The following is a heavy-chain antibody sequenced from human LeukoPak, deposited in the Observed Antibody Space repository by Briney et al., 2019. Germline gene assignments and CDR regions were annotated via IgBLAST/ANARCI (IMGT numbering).Heavy chain of an antibody. Sequence: SETLSLTCAVYGGSFSGYYWSWIRQPPGKGLEWIGEINHSGSTNYNPSLKSRVTISVDTSKTQFSLKLSSVTAADTAVYYCARGGTYYDFWSGYSRYFDYWGQGTLVTVSS. D-gene: IGHD3-3*01. J-gene: IGHJ4*02. CDR1: GGSFSGYY. CDR3: ARGGTYYDFWSGYSRYFDY. V-gene: IGHV4-34*01. CDR2: INHSGST.